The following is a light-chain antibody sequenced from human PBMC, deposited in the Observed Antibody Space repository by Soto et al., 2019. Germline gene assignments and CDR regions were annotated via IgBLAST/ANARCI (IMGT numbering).Light chain of an antibody. Sequence: DIQMTQSPSTLSASVGDRVTITCRASQSISSWLAWYQKKPGKAPKLLIYKASSLEGGFPSRFSGSGSGTEFTLTISSLQPDDFATYYCQQYNSYSTFGQGTKLEIK. CDR3: QQYNSYST. V-gene: IGKV1-5*03. CDR1: QSISSW. CDR2: KAS. J-gene: IGKJ2*01.